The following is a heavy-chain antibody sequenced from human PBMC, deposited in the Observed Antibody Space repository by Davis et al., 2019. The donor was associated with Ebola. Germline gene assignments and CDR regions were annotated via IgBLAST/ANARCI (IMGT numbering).Heavy chain of an antibody. CDR3: FVAATGTPSGLDS. V-gene: IGHV5-51*01. CDR2: IYPGDSDT. Sequence: PGGSLRLSCKGSGYNFTSYWIGWVRQMPGKGLEWMGIIYPGDSDTRYSPSFQGQVTISADKSISTAYLQWSSLKASDTAMYYCFVAATGTPSGLDSWGQGTLVTVSS. D-gene: IGHD6-13*01. CDR1: GYNFTSYW. J-gene: IGHJ4*02.